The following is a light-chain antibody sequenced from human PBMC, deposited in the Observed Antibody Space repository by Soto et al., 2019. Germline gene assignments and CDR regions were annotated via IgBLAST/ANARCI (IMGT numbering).Light chain of an antibody. CDR3: QQSYSNPFT. Sequence: DIQMTQSPSSLSASVGDRVTVTCRSSQSIGGYLNWYQQKPGKAPKLLMHAASTLQSGVPSRFSGSGSGTDFTHTISSLQPEDFATYCCQQSYSNPFTCGPGTQVEIK. J-gene: IGKJ3*01. CDR2: AAS. CDR1: QSIGGY. V-gene: IGKV1-39*01.